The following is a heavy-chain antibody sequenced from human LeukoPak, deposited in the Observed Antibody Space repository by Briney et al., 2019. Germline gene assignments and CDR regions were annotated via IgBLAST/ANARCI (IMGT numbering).Heavy chain of an antibody. Sequence: SETLSLTCTVSGGSISSHYWSWIRQPPGKGLEWIGHIYYSGSTNYNPSLKSRVTISVDTSKNQFSLKLSSVTAADTAVYYCARSRWSYYDSSGTNWFDPWGQGTLVTVSS. CDR2: IYYSGST. V-gene: IGHV4-59*11. CDR3: ARSRWSYYDSSGTNWFDP. J-gene: IGHJ5*02. CDR1: GGSISSHY. D-gene: IGHD3-22*01.